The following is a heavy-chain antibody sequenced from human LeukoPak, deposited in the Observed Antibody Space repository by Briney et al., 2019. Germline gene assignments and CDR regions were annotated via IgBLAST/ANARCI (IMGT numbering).Heavy chain of an antibody. CDR3: TSHQADSGATYFRH. Sequence: PPGGSLRLSCAASGFTFSGSTIHWVRQASGRGLEWIGRIRSKANSYATAYAASVKGRFTISRVDAKNTAYLQMDSLKTEDTAVYYCTSHQADSGATYFRHWGQGTLVTVSS. J-gene: IGHJ1*01. V-gene: IGHV3-73*01. CDR1: GFTFSGST. D-gene: IGHD6-19*01. CDR2: IRSKANSYAT.